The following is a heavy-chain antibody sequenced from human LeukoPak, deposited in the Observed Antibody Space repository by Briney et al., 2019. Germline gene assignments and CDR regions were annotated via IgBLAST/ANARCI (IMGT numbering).Heavy chain of an antibody. CDR1: GYSFSTYW. CDR3: ARATGSDWEFDY. Sequence: GESLKISCKGSGYSFSTYWIGWVRQMSGKGLEWMGIIYPVDSETRYSPSLQGQVTISADKSISTAYLPWSSLKASDTAMYYCARATGSDWEFDYWGQGTLVTVSS. CDR2: IYPVDSET. D-gene: IGHD6-19*01. J-gene: IGHJ4*02. V-gene: IGHV5-51*01.